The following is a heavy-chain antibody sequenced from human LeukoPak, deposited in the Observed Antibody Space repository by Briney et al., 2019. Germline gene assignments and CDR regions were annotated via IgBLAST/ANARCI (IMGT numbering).Heavy chain of an antibody. V-gene: IGHV4-4*02. CDR1: GGSISSSNW. J-gene: IGHJ4*02. Sequence: SETLSLTCAVSGGSISSSNWWSWVRPPPGKGLEWIGEINHSGSTNYNPSLKSRVTISVDTSKNQFSLKLSSVTAADTAVYYCASRPKLRKRPQYYFDYWGQGTLVTVSS. CDR3: ASRPKLRKRPQYYFDY. D-gene: IGHD1-26*01. CDR2: INHSGST.